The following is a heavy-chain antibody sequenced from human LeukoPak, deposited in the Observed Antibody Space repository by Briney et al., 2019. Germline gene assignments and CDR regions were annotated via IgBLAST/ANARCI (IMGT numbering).Heavy chain of an antibody. CDR3: AYDILTGYYGMDV. CDR2: ISGSGAST. Sequence: PGGSLRLSCAASGFTFSSYAMSWVRQAAGKGREWVSAISGSGASTYYADSVKGRFTISRDNSKNTLYLQMNSLRAEDTAVYYCAYDILTGYYGMDVWGQGTTVTVSS. J-gene: IGHJ6*02. CDR1: GFTFSSYA. D-gene: IGHD3-9*01. V-gene: IGHV3-23*01.